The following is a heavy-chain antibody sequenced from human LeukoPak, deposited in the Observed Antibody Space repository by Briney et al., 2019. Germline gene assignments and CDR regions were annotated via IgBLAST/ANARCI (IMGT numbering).Heavy chain of an antibody. D-gene: IGHD5-18*01. V-gene: IGHV3-23*01. CDR3: AKDAPSGYNYGYLFDY. Sequence: GGSLRLSCAASGFTFSSYAMSWVRQAPGKGLEWVSGISGNGGSTYYADSVKGRFTISRDNSKNTLYLQMNSLRAEDTAVYYCAKDAPSGYNYGYLFDYWVQGTLVTVSS. J-gene: IGHJ4*02. CDR1: GFTFSSYA. CDR2: ISGNGGST.